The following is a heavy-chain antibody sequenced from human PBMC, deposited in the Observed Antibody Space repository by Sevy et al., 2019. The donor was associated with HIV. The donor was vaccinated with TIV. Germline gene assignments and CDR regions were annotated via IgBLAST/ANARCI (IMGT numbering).Heavy chain of an antibody. J-gene: IGHJ3*02. CDR2: ISSSSSYI. Sequence: GSLRLSCAASGFTFSSYSMNWVRQAPGKGLEWVSSISSSSSYIYYADSVKGRFTISRDNAKNSLYLQMNSLRAEETAVYYCARTNSLLNDAFDIWGQGTMVTVSS. CDR3: ARTNSLLNDAFDI. V-gene: IGHV3-21*01. CDR1: GFTFSSYS. D-gene: IGHD2-15*01.